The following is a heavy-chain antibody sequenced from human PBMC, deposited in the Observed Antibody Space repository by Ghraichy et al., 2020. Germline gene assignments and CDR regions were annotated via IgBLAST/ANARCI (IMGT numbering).Heavy chain of an antibody. Sequence: GGSLRLSCAASGFTFSSYGMHWVRQAPGKGLEWVAVIWYDGSNKYYADSVKGRFTISRDNSKNTLYLQMNSLRAEDTAVYYCARRGSSSGWSPGPFDYWGQGTLVTVSS. CDR2: IWYDGSNK. CDR3: ARRGSSSGWSPGPFDY. D-gene: IGHD6-19*01. CDR1: GFTFSSYG. V-gene: IGHV3-33*01. J-gene: IGHJ4*02.